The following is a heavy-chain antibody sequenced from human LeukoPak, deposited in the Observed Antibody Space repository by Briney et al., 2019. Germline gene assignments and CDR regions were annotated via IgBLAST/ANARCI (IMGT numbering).Heavy chain of an antibody. CDR2: ISAYNGNT. J-gene: IGHJ4*02. Sequence: ASVKVSCKASGYTFTSYGISWVRQAPGQGLEWMGWISAYNGNTNYAQKLQGRVTMTTDTSTSTAYMELRSLRSDDTAVYYCARDQYSSSWYSYDYWGQGTLVTASS. V-gene: IGHV1-18*01. CDR3: ARDQYSSSWYSYDY. CDR1: GYTFTSYG. D-gene: IGHD6-13*01.